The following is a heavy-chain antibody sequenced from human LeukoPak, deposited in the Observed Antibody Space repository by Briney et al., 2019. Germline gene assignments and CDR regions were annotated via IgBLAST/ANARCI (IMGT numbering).Heavy chain of an antibody. CDR2: FNPNSGDT. CDR3: ARDREYYYDSPLFQH. Sequence: ASVKVSCKASGYTFTGYYIHWVRQAPGQGLEWMGWFNPNSGDTNYAQKFQGRVTITRNTSISTAYMELSSLRSDDTAVYYCARDREYYYDSPLFQHWGQGTLVTVSS. D-gene: IGHD3-22*01. J-gene: IGHJ1*01. CDR1: GYTFTGYY. V-gene: IGHV1-2*02.